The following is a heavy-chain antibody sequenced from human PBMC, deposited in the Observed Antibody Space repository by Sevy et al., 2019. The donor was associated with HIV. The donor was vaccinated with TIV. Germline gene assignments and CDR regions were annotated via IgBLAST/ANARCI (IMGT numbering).Heavy chain of an antibody. D-gene: IGHD6-13*01. V-gene: IGHV3-7*01. J-gene: IGHJ3*02. CDR3: ARERGSSSTEPHDAFDN. CDR1: GFTFSTYC. Sequence: GGSLRLSCAASGFTFSTYCMTWVRQAPGKGLEWVANIKQDGSGVNYEDSVKGRFTISRDNAKNSVYLQMNSLRAADTAVDYCARERGSSSTEPHDAFDNWGQGTMVTVSS. CDR2: IKQDGSGV.